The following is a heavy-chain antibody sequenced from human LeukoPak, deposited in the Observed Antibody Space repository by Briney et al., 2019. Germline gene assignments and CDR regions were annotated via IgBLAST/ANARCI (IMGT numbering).Heavy chain of an antibody. CDR3: ARGELFYGDDY. CDR2: INHSGST. CDR1: GGSFSGYY. D-gene: IGHD2/OR15-2a*01. Sequence: PSETLSLTCAVYGGSFSGYYWSWIRQPPGKGLEWIGEINHSGSTNYNPSLKSRVTISVDTSKNQFSLKLSSVTAADTAVYYCARGELFYGDDYWGQGTLVTVSS. J-gene: IGHJ4*02. V-gene: IGHV4-34*01.